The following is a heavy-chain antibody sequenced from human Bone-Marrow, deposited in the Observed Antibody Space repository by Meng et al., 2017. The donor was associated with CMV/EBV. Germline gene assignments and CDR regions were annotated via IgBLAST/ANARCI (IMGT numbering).Heavy chain of an antibody. D-gene: IGHD2-2*01. CDR1: GFTFSSYA. V-gene: IGHV3-30*04. CDR3: AKGDIVVVPAALIERAFDI. Sequence: GESLKISCAASGFTFSSYAMHWVRQAPGKGLEWVAVISYDGSNKYYADSVKGRFTISRDNSKNTLYLQMNSLRAEDTAVYYCAKGDIVVVPAALIERAFDIWGQGTMVTVSS. J-gene: IGHJ3*02. CDR2: ISYDGSNK.